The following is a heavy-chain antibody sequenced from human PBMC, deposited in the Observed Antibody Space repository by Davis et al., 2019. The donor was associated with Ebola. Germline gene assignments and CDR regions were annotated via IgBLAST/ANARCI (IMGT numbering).Heavy chain of an antibody. CDR3: ARGITVVRGVRMLYDY. V-gene: IGHV3-7*04. CDR1: GFTFSTYW. J-gene: IGHJ4*02. D-gene: IGHD3-10*01. Sequence: GESLKISCAVSGFTFSTYWMSWVRQAPGKGLEWVANIKHDGSETYYVDSVKGRFTISRDNAKNSLYLQMNSLRAEDTAVYYCARGITVVRGVRMLYDYWGQGTLVTVSS. CDR2: IKHDGSET.